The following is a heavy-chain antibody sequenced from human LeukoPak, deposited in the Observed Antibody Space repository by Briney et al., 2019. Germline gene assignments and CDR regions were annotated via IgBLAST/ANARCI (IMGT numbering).Heavy chain of an antibody. V-gene: IGHV3-21*01. CDR2: ISGTSGYI. Sequence: GGSLRLSCAASGFTFSTYTMNWVRRAPGKGLEWVSSISGTSGYIYYADSVKGRFTISRDNAKNSLYLQMNSLRAEDTALYYCARDGDSSEYYYYGMDVWGQGTTVTVSS. CDR1: GFTFSTYT. J-gene: IGHJ6*02. D-gene: IGHD2-21*02. CDR3: ARDGDSSEYYYYGMDV.